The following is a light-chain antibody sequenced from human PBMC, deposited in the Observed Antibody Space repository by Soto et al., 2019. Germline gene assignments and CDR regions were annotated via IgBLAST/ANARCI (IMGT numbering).Light chain of an antibody. Sequence: QSVLTQPPSVSGAPGQRVTISCTGSSSNIGAGYDVHWYQQLPGTAPKLLIYATTTRPSGVPDRFSGSKSGTSASLATTGLQAEDEADYYCQSYDNRLSAYVFGTGTKLTVL. CDR3: QSYDNRLSAYV. J-gene: IGLJ1*01. CDR2: ATT. V-gene: IGLV1-40*01. CDR1: SSNIGAGYD.